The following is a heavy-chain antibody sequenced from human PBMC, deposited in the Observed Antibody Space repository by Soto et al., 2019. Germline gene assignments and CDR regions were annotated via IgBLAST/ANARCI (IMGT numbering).Heavy chain of an antibody. Sequence: GGSLRLSCAASGFTFSDHYIDWVRQAPGKGLEWIGRSRNKAKTYTTEYAASVKGRFTISRDDSKKSLYLQMNSLKTEDTAVQYCVRLYCSDNKFYHFDYWGQEPLVTVS. D-gene: IGHD2-15*01. CDR2: SRNKAKTYTT. J-gene: IGHJ4*02. CDR1: GFTFSDHY. CDR3: VRLYCSDNKFYHFDY. V-gene: IGHV3-72*01.